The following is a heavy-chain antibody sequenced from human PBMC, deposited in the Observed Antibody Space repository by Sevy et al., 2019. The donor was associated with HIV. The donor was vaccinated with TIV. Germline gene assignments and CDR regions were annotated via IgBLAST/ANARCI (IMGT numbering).Heavy chain of an antibody. CDR3: ASLGAAAGMRGFDY. CDR1: GGSFSGYY. D-gene: IGHD6-13*01. J-gene: IGHJ4*02. Sequence: KQSQTLSLTCAVYGGSFSGYYWSWIRQPPGKGLEWIGEINHSGSTNYNPSLKSRVTISVDTSKNQFSLKLSSVTAADTAVYYCASLGAAAGMRGFDYWGQGTLVTVSS. V-gene: IGHV4-34*01. CDR2: INHSGST.